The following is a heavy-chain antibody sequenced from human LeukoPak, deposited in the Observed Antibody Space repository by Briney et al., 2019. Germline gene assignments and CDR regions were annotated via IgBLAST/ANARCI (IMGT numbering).Heavy chain of an antibody. CDR3: ARVPIIRGVIED. J-gene: IGHJ4*02. CDR2: IYDSGST. CDR1: GVCISRGGDY. D-gene: IGHD3-10*01. V-gene: IGHV4-31*03. Sequence: SQTLSLTCTVSGVCISRGGDYWSWIRQHPGKGLEWIGYIYDSGSTYYNPALKSRVTISADTSKNQFSLKLSSVTAADTAVFYCARVPIIRGVIEDWGQGTLVSVSS.